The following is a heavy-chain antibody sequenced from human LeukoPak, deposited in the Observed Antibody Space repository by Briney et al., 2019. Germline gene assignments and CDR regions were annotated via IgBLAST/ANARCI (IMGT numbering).Heavy chain of an antibody. V-gene: IGHV3-74*01. D-gene: IGHD1-1*01. CDR2: INSDGSSI. CDR3: ARASHNWNDEHASDA. J-gene: IGHJ3*01. CDR1: EFTFSSYW. Sequence: GGSLRLSCAASEFTFSSYWMHWVRQAPGKGLVWVSRINSDGSSIYYADSVKGRFTISRDNAKNTLYLHLNILRAEDTAVYYCARASHNWNDEHASDAWGRGTMVTVSS.